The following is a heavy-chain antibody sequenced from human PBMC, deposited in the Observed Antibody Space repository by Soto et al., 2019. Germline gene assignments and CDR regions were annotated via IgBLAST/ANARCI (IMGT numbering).Heavy chain of an antibody. D-gene: IGHD3-10*01. CDR3: ARDWYYYGSGSYYPFDY. CDR2: ISGRGTTI. J-gene: IGHJ4*02. V-gene: IGHV3-48*03. Sequence: GGSLRLSCAASGFTFSSYEMNWVRQAPGKGLEWLSSISGRGTTIHSADSVKGRFTISRDNTKNSLYLQMNSLRDEDTAVYYCARDWYYYGSGSYYPFDYWGQGTLVTVSS. CDR1: GFTFSSYE.